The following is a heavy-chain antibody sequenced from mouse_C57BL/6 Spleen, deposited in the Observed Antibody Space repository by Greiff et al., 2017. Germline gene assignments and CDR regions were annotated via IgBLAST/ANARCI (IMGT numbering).Heavy chain of an antibody. CDR1: GYTFTSYW. V-gene: IGHV1-72*01. J-gene: IGHJ1*03. CDR2: IDPNSGGT. D-gene: IGHD2-14*01. CDR3: ARWGTWYFDV. Sequence: VQLQQPGAELVKPGASVKLSCKASGYTFTSYWMHWVKQRPGRGLEWIGRIDPNSGGTKYNEKFKSKATLTVDKPSSTAYMQLSSRTSEDSAGYYCARWGTWYFDVWGTGTTVTVSS.